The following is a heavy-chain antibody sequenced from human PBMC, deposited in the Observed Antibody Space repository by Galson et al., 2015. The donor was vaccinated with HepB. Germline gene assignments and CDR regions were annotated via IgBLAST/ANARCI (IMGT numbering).Heavy chain of an antibody. CDR2: INGDGSST. D-gene: IGHD3/OR15-3a*01. CDR3: ARGGPLGTYYFDY. J-gene: IGHJ4*02. Sequence: SLRLSCAASGFTFSTSWVHWVRQAPGKGLVWVSRINGDGSSTSYADSVMGRFTISRDNAKNTLYLQMNSLRVEDTAVYYCARGGPLGTYYFDYWGQGILVTVSS. CDR1: GFTFSTSW. V-gene: IGHV3-74*01.